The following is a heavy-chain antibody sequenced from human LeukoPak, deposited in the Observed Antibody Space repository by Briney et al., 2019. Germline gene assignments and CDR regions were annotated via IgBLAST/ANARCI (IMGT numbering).Heavy chain of an antibody. J-gene: IGHJ4*02. D-gene: IGHD1-26*01. CDR2: IKSKTDGGTT. CDR1: GFTFSNAR. V-gene: IGHV3-15*01. Sequence: GGSLRLSCAASGFTFSNARMSWVRQAPGKGLEWVGRIKSKTDGGTTDYAAPVKGRFTISRDDSKNTPYLQMNSLKTEDTAVYYCTTPEWERVYYFDYWGQGTLVTVSS. CDR3: TTPEWERVYYFDY.